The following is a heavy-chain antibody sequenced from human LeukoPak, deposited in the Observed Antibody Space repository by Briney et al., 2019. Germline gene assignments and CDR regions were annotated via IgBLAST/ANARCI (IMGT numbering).Heavy chain of an antibody. CDR2: ITNSGTTI. Sequence: GGSLRLSCAASGFTFSDYYMIWVRQAPGKGLECVSHITNSGTTIHYADSVKGRFTISRDNAKNSLYLQMNSLRAEDTAVYYCARESSSSFDYWGQGTLVTVSS. J-gene: IGHJ4*02. D-gene: IGHD6-13*01. CDR1: GFTFSDYY. V-gene: IGHV3-11*04. CDR3: ARESSSSFDY.